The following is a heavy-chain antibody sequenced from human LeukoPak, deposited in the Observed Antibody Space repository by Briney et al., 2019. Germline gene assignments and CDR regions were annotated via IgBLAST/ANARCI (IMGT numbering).Heavy chain of an antibody. D-gene: IGHD3-10*01. J-gene: IGHJ6*03. CDR2: INPSGGST. CDR3: ARVRLALWGYYYYYMGV. V-gene: IGHV1-46*01. CDR1: GYTFTSYY. Sequence: ASEKVSCKASGYTFTSYYMHWVRQAPGQGLEWMGIINPSGGSTSYAQKFQGRVTMTRDMSTSTVYMELNSLRAEDTAVYYCARVRLALWGYYYYYMGVWGKGTTVTISS.